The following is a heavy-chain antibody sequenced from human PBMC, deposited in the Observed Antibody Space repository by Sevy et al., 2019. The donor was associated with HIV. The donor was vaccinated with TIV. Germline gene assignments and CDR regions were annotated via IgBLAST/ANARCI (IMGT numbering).Heavy chain of an antibody. CDR3: ARVGLAASGGGFGAFDM. CDR2: ISGSTNAI. V-gene: IGHV3-11*01. D-gene: IGHD6-13*01. Sequence: GGSLSLSCAASGFSFSDYYMTWIRQAPGKGLEWVLYISGSTNAIFYADSVKGRFIISRDNTKKSLYLRMNTLRAEDTAVYYCARVGLAASGGGFGAFDMWGQGTMVTVSS. CDR1: GFSFSDYY. J-gene: IGHJ3*02.